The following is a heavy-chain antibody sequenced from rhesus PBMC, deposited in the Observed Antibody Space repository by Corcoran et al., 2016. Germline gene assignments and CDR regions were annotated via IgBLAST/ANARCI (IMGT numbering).Heavy chain of an antibody. J-gene: IGHJ4*01. V-gene: IGHV4-80*01. CDR1: GGSFSSYC. CDR3: ARYRGNYHYDY. CDR2: INGNSGSN. D-gene: IGHD4-17*01. Sequence: QVQLQESGPGLVKPSETLSLTCAVSGGSFSSYCWRWIRQPPGKGLEWIGEINGNSGSNNDNPSLKSRVTSANHAAKNPCSLKLSAGTAADTAVYYCARYRGNYHYDYWGQGVLVTVAP.